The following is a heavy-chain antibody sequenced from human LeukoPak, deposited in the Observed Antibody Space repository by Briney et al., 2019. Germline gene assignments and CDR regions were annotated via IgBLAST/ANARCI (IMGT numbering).Heavy chain of an antibody. CDR2: ISGSGGST. V-gene: IGHV3-23*01. Sequence: GGSLRLSCAASGFTFSSHAMSWVRQAPGKGLEWVSAISGSGGSTYYADSVKGRFTTSRDNSKNTLYLQMNSLRAEDTAVYYCAKGFDYAVWYYFDYWGQGTLVTVSS. CDR1: GFTFSSHA. J-gene: IGHJ4*02. D-gene: IGHD4-17*01. CDR3: AKGFDYAVWYYFDY.